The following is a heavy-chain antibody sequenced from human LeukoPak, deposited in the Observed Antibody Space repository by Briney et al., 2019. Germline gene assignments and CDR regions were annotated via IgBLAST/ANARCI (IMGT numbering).Heavy chain of an antibody. Sequence: SETLSLTCSVSGGSISSLYWSWIRQPPGKGLEWIGYIYYTGSTNYNPSLKSRVTMFVDMSKNQFSLRLSSVTAADTAVYYCARHRAYSSSSPFDYWGQGTLVTVS. CDR1: GGSISSLY. J-gene: IGHJ4*02. CDR3: ARHRAYSSSSPFDY. V-gene: IGHV4-59*08. CDR2: IYYTGST. D-gene: IGHD6-6*01.